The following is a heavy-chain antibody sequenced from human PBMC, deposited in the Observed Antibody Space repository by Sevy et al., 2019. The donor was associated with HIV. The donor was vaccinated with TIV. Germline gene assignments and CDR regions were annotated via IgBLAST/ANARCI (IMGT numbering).Heavy chain of an antibody. CDR1: GYSFTSYW. CDR2: IYPGDSDT. D-gene: IGHD3-10*01. V-gene: IGHV5-51*01. Sequence: GESLKISCKGSGYSFTSYWIGWVRQMPGKGLEWMGIIYPGDSDTRYSPSYQGQVTISADKSISTAYLPWSSLKASDTAMYYCARHGAGYYGSGSGVRYDYWGQGTLVTVSS. CDR3: ARHGAGYYGSGSGVRYDY. J-gene: IGHJ4*02.